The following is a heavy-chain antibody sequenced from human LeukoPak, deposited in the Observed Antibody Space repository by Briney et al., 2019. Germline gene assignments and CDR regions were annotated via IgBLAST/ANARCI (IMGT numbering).Heavy chain of an antibody. CDR3: AREEYSSLNYYYYYMDV. D-gene: IGHD6-6*01. CDR1: GDSINNYY. Sequence: RPSETLSLTCSVSGDSINNYYWNWIRQPPGKGLEWIGYIYYSGSTRYNPSLQSRVTMSIGTSKTQFSLKLDSVTAADTAVYYCAREEYSSLNYYYYYMDVWGKGTTVTVSS. J-gene: IGHJ6*03. V-gene: IGHV4-59*12. CDR2: IYYSGST.